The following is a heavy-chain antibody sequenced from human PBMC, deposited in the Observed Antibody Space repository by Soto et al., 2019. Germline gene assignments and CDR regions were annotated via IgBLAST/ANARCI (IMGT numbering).Heavy chain of an antibody. J-gene: IGHJ4*02. D-gene: IGHD3-22*01. Sequence: GGSLRLSCAASGFTFSSYSMNWVRQAPGKGLEWVSSISSSSSYIYYADSVKGRFTISRDNAKNSLYLQMNSLRAEDTAVYYCARSRYDSSGYYYLYYFDYWGQGTLVTVSS. CDR2: ISSSSSYI. V-gene: IGHV3-21*01. CDR1: GFTFSSYS. CDR3: ARSRYDSSGYYYLYYFDY.